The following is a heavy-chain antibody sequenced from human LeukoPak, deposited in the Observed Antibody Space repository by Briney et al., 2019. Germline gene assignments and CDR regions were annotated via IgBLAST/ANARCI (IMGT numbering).Heavy chain of an antibody. J-gene: IGHJ4*02. CDR3: AKDPVLKYSSGWYDY. V-gene: IGHV3-23*01. D-gene: IGHD6-19*01. Sequence: GGSLRLSCAASGFTFSSYAMSWVRQAPGKGLEWVSAISGSRGSTYYADSVKGRFTISRDNSKNPLYLQMNSLRAEDTAVYYCAKDPVLKYSSGWYDYWGQGTLVTVSS. CDR2: ISGSRGST. CDR1: GFTFSSYA.